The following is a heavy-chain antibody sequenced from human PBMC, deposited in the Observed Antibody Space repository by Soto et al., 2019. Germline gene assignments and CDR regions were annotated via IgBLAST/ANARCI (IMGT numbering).Heavy chain of an antibody. CDR1: GYTFTHHD. D-gene: IGHD2-15*01. V-gene: IGHV1-8*01. Sequence: QVQLVQSGAEVKKPGASVRVSCTASGYTFTHHDVNWVRQAPGQGPEWMGWMNPKSGETGYAQIFEGRVKRTRDTSISTAYMELSSLRSGDTAIYFGESGIGGGSTRAFAVWGQGKNVTVSS. J-gene: IGHJ3*01. CDR3: ESGIGGGSTRAFAV. CDR2: MNPKSGET.